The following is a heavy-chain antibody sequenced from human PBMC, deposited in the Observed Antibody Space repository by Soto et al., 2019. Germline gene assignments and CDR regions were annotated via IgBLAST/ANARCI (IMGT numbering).Heavy chain of an antibody. D-gene: IGHD3-16*01. CDR3: AISQDRGGRTTFIY. CDR1: GFTFDDNA. V-gene: IGHV3-9*01. CDR2: INWKSDI. J-gene: IGHJ4*02. Sequence: GGSLRLSCAVSGFTFDDNAMHWVRQAPEKGLEWVSGINWKSDIGYADSVKGRFTISRDNAENSLHLQMNSLRAEDTALHYCAISQDRGGRTTFIYWGQGTQVTVSS.